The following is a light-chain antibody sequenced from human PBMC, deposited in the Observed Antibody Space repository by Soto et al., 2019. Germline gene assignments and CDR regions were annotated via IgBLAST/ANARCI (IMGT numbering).Light chain of an antibody. Sequence: DIQMTQSPSTLSASVGDGVTITYRASQNISVWLAWYQQKPGKAPKLLIYKASTLKSGVPSRFSGSGSGTEFTLTISSLQPDDFATYYCQHYNSYSEAFGQGTKVELK. CDR2: KAS. CDR1: QNISVW. J-gene: IGKJ1*01. CDR3: QHYNSYSEA. V-gene: IGKV1-5*03.